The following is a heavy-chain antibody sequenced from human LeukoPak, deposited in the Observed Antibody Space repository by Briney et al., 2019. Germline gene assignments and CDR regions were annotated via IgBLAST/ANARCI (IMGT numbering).Heavy chain of an antibody. V-gene: IGHV1-2*02. Sequence: ASVKVSCKASGYTFTGNYMHWVRQAPGQGLEWMGWINPNSGGTNYAQKFQGRVTITRDTSISTAYMELSRLRSDDTAVYYCARDRNYYDSSGYSLDYWGQGTPVTVSS. CDR1: GYTFTGNY. CDR2: INPNSGGT. D-gene: IGHD3-22*01. J-gene: IGHJ4*02. CDR3: ARDRNYYDSSGYSLDY.